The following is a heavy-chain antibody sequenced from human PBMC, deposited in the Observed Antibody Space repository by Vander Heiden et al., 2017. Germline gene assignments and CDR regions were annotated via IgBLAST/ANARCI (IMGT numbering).Heavy chain of an antibody. D-gene: IGHD2-15*01. CDR2: ISAYNGNT. J-gene: IGHJ5*02. CDR3: ERDPDCSGGSCYDWFDP. V-gene: IGHV1-18*01. CDR1: GYPLTSYG. Sequence: VQLVPSGAEVKKPGAALEVPCKASGYPLTSYGSSWVRRAPGQRLEWMGWISAYNGNTNYAQKLQGRVTMTTDTSTSTAYMELRSLSSDDTAVYYCERDPDCSGGSCYDWFDPWGQGTLVTVSS.